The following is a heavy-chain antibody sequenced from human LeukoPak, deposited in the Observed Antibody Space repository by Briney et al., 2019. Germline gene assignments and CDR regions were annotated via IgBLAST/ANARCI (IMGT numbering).Heavy chain of an antibody. D-gene: IGHD2-2*01. CDR2: INHSGST. Sequence: PSETLSLTSAGYGVSFCGYNWSWIPQPPGKGREWMGEINHSGSTNYNPHLKSRVTISVGTSKNQFSLKLSSVTAADTAVYYCARGVRYCISTSCYEFDNCGQGTLVTVSS. V-gene: IGHV4-34*01. J-gene: IGHJ4*02. CDR3: ARGVRYCISTSCYEFDN. CDR1: GVSFCGYN.